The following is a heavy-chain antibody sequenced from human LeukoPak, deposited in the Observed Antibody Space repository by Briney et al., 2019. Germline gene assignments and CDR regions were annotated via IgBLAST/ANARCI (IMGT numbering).Heavy chain of an antibody. CDR1: GFTFSSYG. CDR2: IRYDGSNK. Sequence: HPGGSLRLSCAASGFTFSSYGMHWVRQAPGKGLEWVAFIRYDGSNKYYADSVKGRFTISRDTSKNTLYLQMNSLRAEDTAVYYCAKVCDFWSGYYCYWGQGTLVTVSS. CDR3: AKVCDFWSGYYCY. D-gene: IGHD3-3*01. J-gene: IGHJ4*02. V-gene: IGHV3-30*02.